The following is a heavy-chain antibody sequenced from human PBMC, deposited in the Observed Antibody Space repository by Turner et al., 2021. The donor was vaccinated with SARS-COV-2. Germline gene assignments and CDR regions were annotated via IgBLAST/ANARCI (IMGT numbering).Heavy chain of an antibody. Sequence: EVQLVESGGGLVKPGGSLRLSCAASGFTFIRYRMNWVRQAPGKGLEWVSSISRSSSYKYYADSVKGRFTISRDNAKKSLFLQMNSLRAEDTAVYYCARARWDYYDSSGYYPDAFDMWGQGTMVTVSS. CDR3: ARARWDYYDSSGYYPDAFDM. J-gene: IGHJ3*02. CDR2: ISRSSSYK. V-gene: IGHV3-21*01. D-gene: IGHD3-22*01. CDR1: GFTFIRYR.